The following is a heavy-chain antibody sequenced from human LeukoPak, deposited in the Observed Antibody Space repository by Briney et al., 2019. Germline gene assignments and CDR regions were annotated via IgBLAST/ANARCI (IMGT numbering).Heavy chain of an antibody. CDR2: IHTDGTST. Sequence: PGGSLRLSCAASGFTFSSYWMHWVRQVPGEGPVWVSRIHTDGTSTTYADSAKGRFTISRDNAENTLYLQMNSLRAEDTAVYYCVRSRNYYESSVYYRSFYFDYWGQGTLVTVSS. CDR3: VRSRNYYESSVYYRSFYFDY. CDR1: GFTFSSYW. J-gene: IGHJ4*02. V-gene: IGHV3-74*01. D-gene: IGHD3-22*01.